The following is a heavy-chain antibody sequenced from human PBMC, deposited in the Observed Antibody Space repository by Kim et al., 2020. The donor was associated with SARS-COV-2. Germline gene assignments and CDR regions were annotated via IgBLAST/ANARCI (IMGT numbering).Heavy chain of an antibody. D-gene: IGHD6-19*01. CDR1: GFTFSSYA. Sequence: GGSLRLSCAASGFTFSSYAMHWVRQAPGKGLEWVAVISYDGSNKYYADSVKGRFTISRDNSKNTLYLQMNSLRAEDTAVYYCARDSYSSGWYQYYYYYGMDVWGQGTTVTVSS. V-gene: IGHV3-30*04. J-gene: IGHJ6*02. CDR2: ISYDGSNK. CDR3: ARDSYSSGWYQYYYYYGMDV.